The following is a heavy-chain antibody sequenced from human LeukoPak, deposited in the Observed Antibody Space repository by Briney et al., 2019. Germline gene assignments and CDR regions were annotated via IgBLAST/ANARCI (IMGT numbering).Heavy chain of an antibody. V-gene: IGHV4-38-2*01. CDR3: ARIRMITVGGVIVRTYYFDY. D-gene: IGHD3-16*02. CDR2: IYHRGNT. CDR1: NYSISSGYY. J-gene: IGHJ4*02. Sequence: PSETLSLTCAVSNYSISSGYYWGWIRQPPGKGLEWIGSIYHRGNTYYNPSLKSRVTISVDTSKNQFSLKLSSVTAADTAVYYCARIRMITVGGVIVRTYYFDYWGQGTLVIASS.